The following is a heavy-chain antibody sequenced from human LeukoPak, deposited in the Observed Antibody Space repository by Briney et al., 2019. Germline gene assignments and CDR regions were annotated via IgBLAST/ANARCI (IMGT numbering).Heavy chain of an antibody. Sequence: PGGSLRLSCAASGFTFSSYAMHWVRQAPGKGLEYVSAISSNGGSTYYANSVKGRFTISRDNSKNTLYLQMGSLRAEDMAVYYCARAALRANWGSAYYFDYWGQGTLVTVSS. J-gene: IGHJ4*02. CDR1: GFTFSSYA. V-gene: IGHV3-64*01. CDR2: ISSNGGST. CDR3: ARAALRANWGSAYYFDY. D-gene: IGHD7-27*01.